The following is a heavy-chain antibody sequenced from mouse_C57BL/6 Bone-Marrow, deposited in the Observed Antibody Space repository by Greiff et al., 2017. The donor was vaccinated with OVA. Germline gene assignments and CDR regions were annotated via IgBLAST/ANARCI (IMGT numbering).Heavy chain of an antibody. V-gene: IGHV5-6*01. D-gene: IGHD1-1*01. CDR3: ARHVGSTFFDY. J-gene: IGHJ2*01. Sequence: DVHLVESGGDLVKPGGSLKLSCAASGFTFSSYGMSWVRQTPDKRLEWVATISSGGSYTYSPDSVKGRFTISRDNANNTLYLQMSSLKSEDTAMYYGARHVGSTFFDYWGQGTTLTVSS. CDR1: GFTFSSYG. CDR2: ISSGGSYT.